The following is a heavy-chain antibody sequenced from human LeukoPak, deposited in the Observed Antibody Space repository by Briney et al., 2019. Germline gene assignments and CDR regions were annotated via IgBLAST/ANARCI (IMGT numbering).Heavy chain of an antibody. CDR3: ARVGRSGQLAGGDYFYYMDV. D-gene: IGHD6-13*01. Sequence: PGGSLRLSCAAPGFTFSSYAMSWARQAPGKGLEWVSGITGSGSGTYYADSVKGQFTISRDNSKNTRYLQMNSLRAADTAVYYCARVGRSGQLAGGDYFYYMDVWGKGTTVTVSS. V-gene: IGHV3-23*01. CDR1: GFTFSSYA. J-gene: IGHJ6*03. CDR2: ITGSGSGT.